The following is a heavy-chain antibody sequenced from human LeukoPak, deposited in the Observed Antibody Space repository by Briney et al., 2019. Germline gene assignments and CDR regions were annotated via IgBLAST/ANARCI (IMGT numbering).Heavy chain of an antibody. D-gene: IGHD3-3*01. J-gene: IGHJ4*02. Sequence: SETLSLTCTVSGGSISSYYWSWIRQPPGKGLEWIGYIYYSGSTNYNPSLKSRVTISVDTSKNQFSLKLSPVTAADTAVYYCARARGLRFLEWLLYDYWGQGTLVTVSS. CDR3: ARARGLRFLEWLLYDY. CDR2: IYYSGST. CDR1: GGSISSYY. V-gene: IGHV4-59*01.